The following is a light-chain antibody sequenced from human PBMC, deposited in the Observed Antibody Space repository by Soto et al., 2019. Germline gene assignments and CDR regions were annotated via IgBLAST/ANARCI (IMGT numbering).Light chain of an antibody. CDR2: DVS. Sequence: QSALTQPPSVSGSPGQSVTISCTGTSSDVGGYNRVSWYQRPPGKAPKLLIYDVSNRPSGGSTRFSGSKSGNTASLTISGLQAEDEADYYCTSYATGSAYVFGPGTKLTVL. J-gene: IGLJ1*01. CDR3: TSYATGSAYV. V-gene: IGLV2-18*02. CDR1: SSDVGGYNR.